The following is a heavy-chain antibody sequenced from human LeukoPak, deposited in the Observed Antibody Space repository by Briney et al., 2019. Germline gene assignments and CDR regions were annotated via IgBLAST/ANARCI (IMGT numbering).Heavy chain of an antibody. CDR2: IKEDGTEK. V-gene: IGHV3-7*01. CDR1: GFTFSSYW. J-gene: IGHJ4*02. Sequence: GGSLRLSCAASGFTFSSYWMTWVRQAPGKGLEWVANIKEDGTEKHYVDSVKGRFTISRDNAKNSLFLQMNSLRAEDTAVYYCARQSYSGYHYSDYWGQGSLVTVSS. CDR3: ARQSYSGYHYSDY. D-gene: IGHD5-12*01.